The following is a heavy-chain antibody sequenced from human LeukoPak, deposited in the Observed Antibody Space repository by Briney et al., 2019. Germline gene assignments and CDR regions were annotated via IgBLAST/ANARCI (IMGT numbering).Heavy chain of an antibody. CDR1: GGSISSYY. CDR2: IYYSGST. V-gene: IGHV4-59*01. J-gene: IGHJ4*02. Sequence: SETLSLTCTVSGGSISSYYWSWIRQPPGKGLEWIGYIYYSGSTNYNPSLKSRVTISVDTSKNQFSLKLSSVTAAGTAVYYCARGRTAVVFDYWGQGTLVTVSS. CDR3: ARGRTAVVFDY. D-gene: IGHD5-18*01.